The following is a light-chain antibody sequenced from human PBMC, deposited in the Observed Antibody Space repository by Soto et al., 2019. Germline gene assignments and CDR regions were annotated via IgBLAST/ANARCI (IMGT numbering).Light chain of an antibody. J-gene: IGKJ1*01. V-gene: IGKV3-20*01. CDR2: GAS. CDR1: QSVDSTF. CDR3: QQYMSSVT. Sequence: EIVLTQSPGSLSLSPGERATLSCRASQSVDSTFFAWYQKKPGQAPRLLIYGASKRVTGAPDRFSGSGSGTVFTLTISGVEPEDCAVYYCQQYMSSVTFGQGTKVEI.